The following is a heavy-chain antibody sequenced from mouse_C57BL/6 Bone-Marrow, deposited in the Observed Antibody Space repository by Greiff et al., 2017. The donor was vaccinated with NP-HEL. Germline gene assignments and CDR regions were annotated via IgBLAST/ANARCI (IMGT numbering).Heavy chain of an antibody. Sequence: QVQLQQPGAELVKPGASVKMSCKASGYTFTSYWITWVKQRPGQGLAWIGDIYPGSGSTNYNEKFKSKATLTVDTSSSTAYMQLSSLTSEDSAVYYCARSLYYGSSHWYFDVWGTGTTVTVSS. D-gene: IGHD1-1*01. CDR1: GYTFTSYW. V-gene: IGHV1-55*01. J-gene: IGHJ1*03. CDR2: IYPGSGST. CDR3: ARSLYYGSSHWYFDV.